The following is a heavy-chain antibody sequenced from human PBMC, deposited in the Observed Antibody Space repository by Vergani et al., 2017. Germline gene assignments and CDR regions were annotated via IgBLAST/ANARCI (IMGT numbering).Heavy chain of an antibody. CDR3: ARDGEGWLQYDDAFDI. V-gene: IGHV3-74*01. D-gene: IGHD5-24*01. J-gene: IGHJ3*02. Sequence: DVHLAESGGGLVQPGGSLRLSCTASGFTFSNYWMQWVRQAPGKGLMWVSRINSDGDSTSYADSVKGRFTISRDNAKNTLYLQMDSLRAEDTAVYYCARDGEGWLQYDDAFDIWGQGTMVTVSS. CDR1: GFTFSNYW. CDR2: INSDGDST.